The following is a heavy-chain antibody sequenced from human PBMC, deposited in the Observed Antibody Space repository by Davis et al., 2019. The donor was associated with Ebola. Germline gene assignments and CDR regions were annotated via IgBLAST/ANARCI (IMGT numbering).Heavy chain of an antibody. V-gene: IGHV4-59*08. Sequence: MPSETLSLTCTVSDGSISSYYWSWIRQPPGKGLEWIGYIYYSGSTNYNPSLKSRVTISVDTSKNQFSLKLSSVTAADTAMYYCARRGTSSWYAGWFDPWGQGTLVTVSS. D-gene: IGHD6-13*01. J-gene: IGHJ5*02. CDR1: DGSISSYY. CDR2: IYYSGST. CDR3: ARRGTSSWYAGWFDP.